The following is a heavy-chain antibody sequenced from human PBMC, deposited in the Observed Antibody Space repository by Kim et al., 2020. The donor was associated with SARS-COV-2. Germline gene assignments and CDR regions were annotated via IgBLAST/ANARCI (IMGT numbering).Heavy chain of an antibody. J-gene: IGHJ4*02. V-gene: IGHV3-23*01. D-gene: IGHD6-19*01. CDR3: AKSLTTGWYYFDF. Sequence: YADCGKGRFTVHRDNYKNTLFLKMHSLGAEDPAVYYCAKSLTTGWYYFDFWGQGTLVTVSS.